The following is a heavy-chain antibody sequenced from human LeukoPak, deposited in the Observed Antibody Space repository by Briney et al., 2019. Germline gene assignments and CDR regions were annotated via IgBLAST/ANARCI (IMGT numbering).Heavy chain of an antibody. CDR3: ARDLWGTFYYETSGYFDY. CDR2: ISSTSSYI. Sequence: PGGSLRLSCAASGFTFSPYSMNWVRQAPGKGLEWVSSISSTSSYIYYADSVKGRFTISRDNAKNSLYLQMNSLRAEDTAVYYCARDLWGTFYYETSGYFDYWGQGTLVTVSS. CDR1: GFTFSPYS. D-gene: IGHD3-22*01. V-gene: IGHV3-21*01. J-gene: IGHJ4*02.